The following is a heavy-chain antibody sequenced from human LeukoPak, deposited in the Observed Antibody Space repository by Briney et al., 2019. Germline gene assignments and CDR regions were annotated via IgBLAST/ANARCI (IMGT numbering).Heavy chain of an antibody. V-gene: IGHV3-48*01. D-gene: IGHD4-17*01. J-gene: IGHJ4*02. CDR1: GFTFSSYS. CDR3: AKADGPDYGDYSFDY. CDR2: ISSSSSTI. Sequence: GGSLRLSCAASGFTFSSYSMNWVRQAPGEGLEWVSYISSSSSTIYYADSVKGRSTISRDTSKNTLYLQMNSLRAEDTAIYYCAKADGPDYGDYSFDYWGQGTLVTVSS.